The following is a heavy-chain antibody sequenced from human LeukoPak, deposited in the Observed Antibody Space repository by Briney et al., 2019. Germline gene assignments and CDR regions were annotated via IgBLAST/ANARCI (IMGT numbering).Heavy chain of an antibody. CDR3: ARKGGSGYYYYYYGMDV. CDR1: GYTFTSYG. D-gene: IGHD3-22*01. CDR2: ISAYNGNT. Sequence: ASVKVSCKASGYTFTSYGISWVRQAPGQGLEWMGWISAYNGNTNYAQKLQGRVTMTTDASTSTAYMELRSLRSDDTAVYYCARKGGSGYYYYYYGMDVWGQGTTVTVSS. J-gene: IGHJ6*02. V-gene: IGHV1-18*01.